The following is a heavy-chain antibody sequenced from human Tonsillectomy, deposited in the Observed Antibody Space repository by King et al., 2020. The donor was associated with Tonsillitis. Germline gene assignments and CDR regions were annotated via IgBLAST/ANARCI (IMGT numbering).Heavy chain of an antibody. CDR2: INPSGGST. CDR1: GYTFTTYY. J-gene: IGHJ5*01. V-gene: IGHV1-46*01. Sequence: QLVQSGAEVKKPGASVKVSCKASGYTFTTYYMHWVRQAPGQGLEWMGMINPSGGSTSYAQKFQDRVTMTRDTSTSIVYLDLSSLRSEDTAVYYCARDRHCSVISCCGGSLLDSWGQGTLVSGSS. D-gene: IGHD2-2*01. CDR3: ARDRHCSVISCCGGSLLDS.